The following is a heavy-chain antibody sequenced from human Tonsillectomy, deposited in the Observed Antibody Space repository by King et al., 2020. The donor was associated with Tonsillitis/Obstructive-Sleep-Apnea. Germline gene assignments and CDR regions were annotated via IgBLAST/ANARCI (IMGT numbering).Heavy chain of an antibody. Sequence: VQLVESGGGLVQPGGSLRLSCAASRFTFSSYWMSWVRQAPGKGLEWVATLNQDGSKIYYMGSVKGRFTISRDNAKNSLYLQMNSLRADDTAVYYCGRDGGSGWSPMEYWGQGTLVTVSS. J-gene: IGHJ4*02. CDR3: GRDGGSGWSPMEY. CDR2: LNQDGSKI. CDR1: RFTFSSYW. D-gene: IGHD6-19*01. V-gene: IGHV3-7*01.